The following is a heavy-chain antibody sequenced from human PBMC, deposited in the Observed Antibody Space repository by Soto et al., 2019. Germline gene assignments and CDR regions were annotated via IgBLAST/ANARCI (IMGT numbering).Heavy chain of an antibody. Sequence: EVQLVESGGGLVQPGGSLRLSCAASGFPFNTYWMHWVRQAPGRGLVWVSRLNSDGSSKYYGDSMKGRFTISRDNADNTVYLQMNSLRDEDTAVYFCVRGFKNYYAMDVWGQGTTVTVSS. CDR1: GFPFNTYW. CDR2: LNSDGSSK. J-gene: IGHJ6*02. V-gene: IGHV3-74*01. CDR3: VRGFKNYYAMDV.